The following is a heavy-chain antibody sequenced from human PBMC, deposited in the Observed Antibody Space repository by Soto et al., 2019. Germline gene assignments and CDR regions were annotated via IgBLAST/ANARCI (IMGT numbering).Heavy chain of an antibody. Sequence: EVPLLEFGGGLVQPGESLRLSCAASGFTFSSYAMSWVRQAPGKGLEWVSVISGSDDSTYYADSVKGRFTISRDNSKNTLYLQMNSLRAEDTAVYYCAKRSSSSTFDYWGQGTLVTVSS. D-gene: IGHD6-6*01. CDR1: GFTFSSYA. CDR3: AKRSSSSTFDY. CDR2: ISGSDDST. V-gene: IGHV3-23*01. J-gene: IGHJ4*02.